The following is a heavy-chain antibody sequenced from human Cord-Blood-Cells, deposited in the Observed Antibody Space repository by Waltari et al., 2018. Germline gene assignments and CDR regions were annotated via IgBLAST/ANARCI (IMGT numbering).Heavy chain of an antibody. V-gene: IGHV1-69*01. CDR3: ARGSGGCSSTSCYYNAFDI. D-gene: IGHD2-2*01. Sequence: QVQLVQSGAEVKKPGSSVKVSCKASGGTFSSYAISWVRQAPGQGLEWMGGIIPIFGTANYAQKFQGRVTITADESTSTAYMELSSLRSEDTAVYYCARGSGGCSSTSCYYNAFDIWGQGTMVTVSS. CDR1: GGTFSSYA. CDR2: IIPIFGTA. J-gene: IGHJ3*02.